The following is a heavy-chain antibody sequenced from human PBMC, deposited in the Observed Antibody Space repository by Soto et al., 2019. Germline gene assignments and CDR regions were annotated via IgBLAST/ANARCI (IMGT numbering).Heavy chain of an antibody. J-gene: IGHJ4*02. V-gene: IGHV1-3*01. D-gene: IGHD6-19*01. Sequence: ASVKVSCKASGYTFTSYAMHWVRQAPGQRLEWMGWINAGNGNTKYSQKFQGRVTITRDTSASTAYMELSSLRSEDTAVYYCARGIAVAGTPHFDYWGQGTLVTVPS. CDR1: GYTFTSYA. CDR3: ARGIAVAGTPHFDY. CDR2: INAGNGNT.